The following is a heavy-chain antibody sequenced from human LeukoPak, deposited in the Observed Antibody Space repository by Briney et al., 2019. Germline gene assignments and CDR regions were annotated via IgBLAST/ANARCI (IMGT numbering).Heavy chain of an antibody. D-gene: IGHD6-19*01. CDR3: ARDSGGAVAGTGWFDP. J-gene: IGHJ5*02. Sequence: GGSLRLSCAASGFTFRDYYMSWTRQAPGKGLEWVSYISSSSSYTNYADSVKGRFTISRDNAKNSLNLQMNSLRAEDTAVYYCARDSGGAVAGTGWFDPWGQGTLVTVPS. CDR1: GFTFRDYY. CDR2: ISSSSSYT. V-gene: IGHV3-11*06.